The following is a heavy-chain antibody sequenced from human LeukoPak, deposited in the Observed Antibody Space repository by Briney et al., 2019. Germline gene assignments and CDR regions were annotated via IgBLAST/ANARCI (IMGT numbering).Heavy chain of an antibody. J-gene: IGHJ6*02. CDR2: ISSNGGKT. V-gene: IGHV3-64*01. D-gene: IGHD3-3*01. Sequence: GGSLRLSCAASGFTFSRDYMHWVRQAPGKGLEYVSAISSNGGKTHYTNSVKGRFTISRDNSKNTVYLQMGSLSAEDTAVYYCARDTNREQDIWGQGTTVTVSS. CDR1: GFTFSRDY. CDR3: ARDTNREQDI.